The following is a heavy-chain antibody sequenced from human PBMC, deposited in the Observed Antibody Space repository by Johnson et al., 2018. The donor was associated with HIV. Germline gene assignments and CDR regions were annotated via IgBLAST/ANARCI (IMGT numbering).Heavy chain of an antibody. J-gene: IGHJ3*02. V-gene: IGHV3-30-3*01. D-gene: IGHD4-17*01. CDR3: ARGRTTVTNHDAFDI. CDR1: GFTFSSYA. CDR2: ISYDGSNK. Sequence: QMLLVESVGGVVQPGRSLRLSCAASGFTFSSYAMHWVRQAPGKGLEWVAVISYDGSNKYYADSVKGRFTISRDNSKNTLYLQMNSLRAEDTAVYYCARGRTTVTNHDAFDIWGQGTMVTVSS.